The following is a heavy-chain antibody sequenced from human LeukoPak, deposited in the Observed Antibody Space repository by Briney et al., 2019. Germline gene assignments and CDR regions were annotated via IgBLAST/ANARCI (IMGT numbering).Heavy chain of an antibody. J-gene: IGHJ6*03. CDR1: GGSISSGGYY. CDR2: IYHSGST. D-gene: IGHD3-3*01. V-gene: IGHV4-30-2*01. CDR3: ASYFWSGSDYYYYYMDV. Sequence: SETLSLTCAVSGGSISSGGYYWSWIRQPPGKGLEWIGYIYHSGSTYYNPSLKSRVTISVDRSKNQFSLKLSSVTAADTAVYYCASYFWSGSDYYYYYMDVWGKGTTVTVSS.